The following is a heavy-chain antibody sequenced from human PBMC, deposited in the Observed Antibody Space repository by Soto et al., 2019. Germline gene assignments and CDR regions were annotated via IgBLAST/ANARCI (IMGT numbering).Heavy chain of an antibody. CDR1: GGSISSYY. CDR3: ASQGYSSYYGMDV. D-gene: IGHD5-18*01. Sequence: NPSETLSLTCTVSGGSISSYYWSWIRQPPGKGLEWIGYIYYSGSTNYNPSLKSRVTISVDTSKNQFSLKLSSVTAADTAVYYCASQGYSSYYGMDVWGQGTTVTVSS. CDR2: IYYSGST. V-gene: IGHV4-59*01. J-gene: IGHJ6*02.